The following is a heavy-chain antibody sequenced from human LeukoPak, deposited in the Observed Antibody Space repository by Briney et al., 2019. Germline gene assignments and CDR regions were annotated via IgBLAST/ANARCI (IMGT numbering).Heavy chain of an antibody. Sequence: GGSLRLSCAASGFTFSSYAMSWVRQAPGKGMEWVSAIGGSGGSTYYADSVKGRFTISRDNSKNTLYLQMNSLRAEDTAVYYCAKATGYSSGRDVDYWGQGTLVTVSS. D-gene: IGHD6-19*01. CDR1: GFTFSSYA. CDR3: AKATGYSSGRDVDY. CDR2: IGGSGGST. V-gene: IGHV3-23*01. J-gene: IGHJ4*02.